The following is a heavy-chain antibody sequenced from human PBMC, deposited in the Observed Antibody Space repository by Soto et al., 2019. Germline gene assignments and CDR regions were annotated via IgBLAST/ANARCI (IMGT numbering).Heavy chain of an antibody. CDR1: GGTFSSYT. CDR2: ISPIFGTP. Sequence: QVQLVQSGAEVKKPGSSVTVSCMASGGTFSSYTISWVRQAPGQGLEWMAGISPIFGTPIYAQKFQDRVTITADDATMTAYMEMNRLTSEDTAVYYCARVVVGSRLSLDYWGQGTLVTISS. V-gene: IGHV1-69*01. J-gene: IGHJ4*02. D-gene: IGHD1-26*01. CDR3: ARVVVGSRLSLDY.